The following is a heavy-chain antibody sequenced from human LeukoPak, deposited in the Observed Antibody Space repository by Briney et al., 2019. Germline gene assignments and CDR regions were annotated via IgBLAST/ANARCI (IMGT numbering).Heavy chain of an antibody. J-gene: IGHJ5*02. CDR3: ARAMMDIVVVPSSRYNWFDP. CDR1: GFTFSSYS. V-gene: IGHV3-21*01. D-gene: IGHD2-2*03. CDR2: ISSSSSYI. Sequence: PGGSLRLSCAASGFTFSSYSMNWVRQAPGKGLEWVSSISSSSSYIYYADSVKGRFTISRDNAKYSLYLQMNSLRAEDTAVYYCARAMMDIVVVPSSRYNWFDPWGQGTLVTVSS.